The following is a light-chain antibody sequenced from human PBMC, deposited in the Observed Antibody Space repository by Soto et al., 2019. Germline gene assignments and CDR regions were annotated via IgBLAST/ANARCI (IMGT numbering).Light chain of an antibody. CDR3: LQAAQSPLT. V-gene: IGKV2-28*01. J-gene: IGKJ5*01. CDR2: LAS. CDR1: QSLLQSNGNNH. Sequence: DIVLTQSPLSLPVTPGEPASISCRSSQSLLQSNGNNHVDWYLQRPGQSPQLLLYLASSRASGVPYRFSGSGSGTEFSLEISIVEAEEVGVYYCLQAAQSPLTFGQGTRLEIK.